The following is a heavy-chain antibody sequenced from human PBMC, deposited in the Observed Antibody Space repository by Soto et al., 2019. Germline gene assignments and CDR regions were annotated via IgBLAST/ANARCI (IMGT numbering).Heavy chain of an antibody. Sequence: ASVKVSCKASGGTFSSYAISWVRQAPGQGLEWMGGIIPIFGTANYAQKFQGRVTITADESTSTAYMELSSLRSEDTAVYYCARVPYSSSLYYYYGMDVWGQGTTVTVS. CDR2: IIPIFGTA. CDR1: GGTFSSYA. J-gene: IGHJ6*02. V-gene: IGHV1-69*13. D-gene: IGHD6-6*01. CDR3: ARVPYSSSLYYYYGMDV.